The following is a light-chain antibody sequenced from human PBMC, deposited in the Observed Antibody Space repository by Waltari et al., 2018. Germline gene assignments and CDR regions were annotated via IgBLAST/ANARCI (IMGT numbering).Light chain of an antibody. V-gene: IGKV1-5*03. CDR2: KAS. J-gene: IGKJ4*01. CDR3: QQYNSYPLT. CDR1: QSISSY. Sequence: DIQMTQSPSTLSASVGDRVTITCRASQSISSYFPWYQQKPGKAPKLLIYKASSLESGVPSRFSGSGSVTEFTLTISSLQPDDFATYYCQQYNSYPLTFGGGTKVEIK.